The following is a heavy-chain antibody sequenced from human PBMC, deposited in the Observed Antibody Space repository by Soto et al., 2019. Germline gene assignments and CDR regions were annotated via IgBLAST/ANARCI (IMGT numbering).Heavy chain of an antibody. Sequence: QVQLVQSGAEVKQPGASASVSCKASGYNFTTYVVHWLRQASGQGPEWMGWINCGSGNTVYSQKFQGRVTFTRDTSARTAYMDLNSLTSGNTAVYYCARGDTSGWTFDFWGRGTLVTVSS. CDR2: INCGSGNT. V-gene: IGHV1-3*01. J-gene: IGHJ4*02. D-gene: IGHD6-19*01. CDR3: ARGDTSGWTFDF. CDR1: GYNFTTYV.